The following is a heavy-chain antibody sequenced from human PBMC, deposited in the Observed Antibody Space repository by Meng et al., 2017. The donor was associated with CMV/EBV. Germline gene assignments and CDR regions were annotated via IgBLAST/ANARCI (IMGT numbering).Heavy chain of an antibody. CDR3: AKARGTSLTSAFDI. Sequence: GGSLRPSCAASGCTFDAYTMHWVRQAPGKGLEWVALISWDGGSTYYADSVKGRFTISRDNSKNSLYLQMNSLRTEDTALYYCAKARGTSLTSAFDIWGQGTMVTVSS. CDR2: ISWDGGST. V-gene: IGHV3-43*01. J-gene: IGHJ3*02. CDR1: GCTFDAYT. D-gene: IGHD1-26*01.